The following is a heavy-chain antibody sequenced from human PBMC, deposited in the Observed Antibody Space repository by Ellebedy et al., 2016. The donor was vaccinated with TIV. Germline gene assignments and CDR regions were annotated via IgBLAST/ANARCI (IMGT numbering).Heavy chain of an antibody. V-gene: IGHV1-8*01. CDR1: GYTFTSYD. Sequence: ASVKVSXXASGYTFTSYDINWVRQATGQGLEWMGWMNPNSGNTGYAQKFQGRVTMTRNTSISTAYMELSSLRSEDTAVYYCARPNSGSYHDAFDIWGQGTMVTVSS. CDR3: ARPNSGSYHDAFDI. CDR2: MNPNSGNT. J-gene: IGHJ3*02. D-gene: IGHD1-26*01.